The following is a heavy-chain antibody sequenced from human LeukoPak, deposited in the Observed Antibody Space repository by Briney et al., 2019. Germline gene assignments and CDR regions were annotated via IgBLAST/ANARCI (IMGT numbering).Heavy chain of an antibody. D-gene: IGHD2-2*01. Sequence: ASVKVSCKASGYTFTDYYIHWVRQAPGQGLEWMGWINPNSGATNSAQKFQGRVTMTRDTSISTAHMELSRLRSDDTAVYYCAAEYCSGASCHGAFDHWGQGTLVTVSS. CDR1: GYTFTDYY. CDR3: AAEYCSGASCHGAFDH. V-gene: IGHV1-2*02. CDR2: INPNSGAT. J-gene: IGHJ4*02.